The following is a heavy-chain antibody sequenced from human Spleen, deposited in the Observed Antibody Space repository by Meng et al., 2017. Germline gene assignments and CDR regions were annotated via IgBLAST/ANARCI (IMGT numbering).Heavy chain of an antibody. D-gene: IGHD3-10*01. CDR3: SRCTMVRGVIMTQGKNLYYYYGIDV. CDR2: ISSSSTI. J-gene: IGHJ6*02. Sequence: GESLKISCAASGFTFSDYYMNWVRQAPGKGLEWVSSISSSSTIYYADSVKGRFTISRDNAKNSLYLQMNSLRAEDAAVYYCSRCTMVRGVIMTQGKNLYYYYGIDVWGQGTTVTVSS. CDR1: GFTFSDYY. V-gene: IGHV3-69-1*01.